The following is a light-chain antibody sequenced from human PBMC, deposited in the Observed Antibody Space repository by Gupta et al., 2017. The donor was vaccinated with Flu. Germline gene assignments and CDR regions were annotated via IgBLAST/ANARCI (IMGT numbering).Light chain of an antibody. CDR1: QSRRHSNEYNY. V-gene: IGKV2-28*01. Sequence: VTPAEPASISCRSSQSRRHSNEYNYLDWYLQKPGQTPQLLIYVGSTRASGVRDRFSGRGSGTDFTLKISRREAEDVGVYYCRQALQSPVTFGQGTKLEIK. CDR3: RQALQSPVT. J-gene: IGKJ2*01. CDR2: VGS.